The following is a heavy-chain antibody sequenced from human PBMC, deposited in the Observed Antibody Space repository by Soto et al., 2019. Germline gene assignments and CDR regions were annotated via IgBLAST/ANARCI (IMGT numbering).Heavy chain of an antibody. V-gene: IGHV3-21*01. CDR1: GFTFSSYS. CDR2: ISGSSSYI. CDR3: ASFGYYYDSSGYYFDY. Sequence: GGSLRLSCAASGFTFSSYSMNWVRQAPGKGLEWVSSISGSSSYIYYAGSVKGRLTISRDNAKISLHLQMNSLRAEDTAVYYCASFGYYYDSSGYYFDYWGQGTLVTVSS. D-gene: IGHD3-22*01. J-gene: IGHJ4*02.